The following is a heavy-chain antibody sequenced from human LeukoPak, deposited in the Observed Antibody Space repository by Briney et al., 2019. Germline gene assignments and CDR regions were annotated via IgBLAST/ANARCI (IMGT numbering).Heavy chain of an antibody. CDR2: INHSGST. CDR1: GGSFSGYY. CDR3: ARAGGYYTSGSYFGY. D-gene: IGHD3-10*01. Sequence: SETLSLTCAVYGGSFSGYYWSWIRQPPGKGLEWIGEINHSGSTNYNPSLKSRVTISVDTSKNQFSLKLSSVTAADTAVYYCARAGGYYTSGSYFGYWGQGTLVTVSS. V-gene: IGHV4-34*01. J-gene: IGHJ4*02.